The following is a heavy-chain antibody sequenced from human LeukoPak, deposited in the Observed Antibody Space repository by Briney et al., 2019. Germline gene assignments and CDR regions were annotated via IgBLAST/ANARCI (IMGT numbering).Heavy chain of an antibody. V-gene: IGHV3-30*04. Sequence: GGSLRLSCAASGFTFSSYAMHWVRQAPGKGLEWVAVISYDGSNKYYADSVKGRFTISRDNSKNTLYLQMNSLRAEDTAVYYCARESGTKYYYDSSGRRRTDYWGQGTLVTVSS. CDR3: ARESGTKYYYDSSGRRRTDY. J-gene: IGHJ4*02. D-gene: IGHD3-22*01. CDR2: ISYDGSNK. CDR1: GFTFSSYA.